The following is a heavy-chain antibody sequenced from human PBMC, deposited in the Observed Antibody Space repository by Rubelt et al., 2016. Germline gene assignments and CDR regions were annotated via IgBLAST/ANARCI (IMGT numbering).Heavy chain of an antibody. Sequence: QVRLQESGPGLVKPSETLSLTCTVSGGSISSYYWSWIRQPPGKGLEWFGYIYYSGRSSYNPPLRNRVTISEATSKKQYSLKLTSVGAADTAVYYCASERRMEGPTSAFDIWGQGTMVTVSS. CDR1: GGSISSYY. CDR3: ASERRMEGPTSAFDI. D-gene: IGHD1-26*01. CDR2: IYYSGRS. J-gene: IGHJ3*02. V-gene: IGHV4-59*12.